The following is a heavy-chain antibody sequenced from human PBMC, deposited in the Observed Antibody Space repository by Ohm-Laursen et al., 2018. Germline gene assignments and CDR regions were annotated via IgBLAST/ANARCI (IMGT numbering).Heavy chain of an antibody. D-gene: IGHD3/OR15-3a*01. CDR3: AKASIWTYFDY. V-gene: IGHV3-23*01. J-gene: IGHJ4*02. CDR1: GFTFSSYA. CDR2: ISGSGGST. Sequence: YLRLSCTASGFTFSSYAMNWVRQAPGKGLERVSGISGSGGSTDYADSVKGRFTISRDNSKNTLYLQVNSLRAEDTAVYYCAKASIWTYFDYWGQGTLATVSS.